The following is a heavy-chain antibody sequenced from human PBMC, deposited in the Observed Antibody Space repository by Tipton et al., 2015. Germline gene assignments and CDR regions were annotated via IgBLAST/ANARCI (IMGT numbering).Heavy chain of an antibody. CDR1: GGSISSGDYQ. V-gene: IGHV4-30-4*01. CDR3: ARGGGDDYIWGSSRFDS. J-gene: IGHJ5*01. D-gene: IGHD3-16*02. Sequence: TLSLTCTVSGGSISSGDYQWSWIRQPPGKGLEWIGHISYNGSTCCNPSLKSRLTTSIDTSKNQFSLNLTSVTAADTAMYYCARGGGDDYIWGSSRFDSWGQGIPVTVSS. CDR2: ISYNGST.